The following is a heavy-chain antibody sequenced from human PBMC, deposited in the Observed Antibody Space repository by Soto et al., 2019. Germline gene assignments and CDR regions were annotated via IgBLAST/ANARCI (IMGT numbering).Heavy chain of an antibody. CDR3: TTGSVDGY. CDR2: IKTKSEGERT. V-gene: IGHV3-15*07. Sequence: EVQLVESGGGLVKPGGSLRLSCAASGFTITNAWMNWVRQGPGKGLEWVGRIKTKSEGERTDYAAPVEGRFSISRDDSKNSLYLYMNSLESDDTAMYYCTTGSVDGYWGQGTLVTVSS. CDR1: GFTITNAW. D-gene: IGHD5-12*01. J-gene: IGHJ4*02.